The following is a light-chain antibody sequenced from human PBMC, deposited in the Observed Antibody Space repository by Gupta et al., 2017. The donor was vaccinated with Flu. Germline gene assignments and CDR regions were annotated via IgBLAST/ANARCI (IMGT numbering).Light chain of an antibody. J-gene: IGLJ3*02. CDR3: TSYTGNNIRV. Sequence: SALAQPASVSGSPGPSITIPCTGTSRNVGGYNYVSWYQQHPDKAPKLIIYDVSNRPSGVSNRFSGSKSGNTAYLDISGLQAEDEADYYCTSYTGNNIRVFGGGTKLTVL. V-gene: IGLV2-14*01. CDR2: DVS. CDR1: SRNVGGYNY.